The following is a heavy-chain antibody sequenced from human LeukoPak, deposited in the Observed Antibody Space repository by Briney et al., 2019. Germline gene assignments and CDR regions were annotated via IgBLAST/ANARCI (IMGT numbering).Heavy chain of an antibody. CDR2: INHSGST. CDR3: ARPKGPKYNWFDP. Sequence: SETLSLTCAVYGWSFSGYYWSWIRQPPGKGLEWMGEINHSGSTNYNPSLKSRFTISVDTSKNQFSLKLSSVTAADTAVYYCARPKGPKYNWFDPWGQGTLVTVSS. CDR1: GWSFSGYY. J-gene: IGHJ5*02. V-gene: IGHV4-34*01.